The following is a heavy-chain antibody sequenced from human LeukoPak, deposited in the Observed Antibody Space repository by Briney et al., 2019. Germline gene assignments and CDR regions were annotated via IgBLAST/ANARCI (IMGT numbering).Heavy chain of an antibody. D-gene: IGHD6-13*01. CDR1: GYTFTGYY. Sequence: GASVKVSCKASGYTFTGYYMHWVRQAPGQGLEWMGWINPNSGGTNYAQKFQGRVTMTRDTSISTAYMELSSLRSEDTAVYYCARGDGAAGRVFDYWGQGTLVNVPS. J-gene: IGHJ4*02. V-gene: IGHV1-2*02. CDR3: ARGDGAAGRVFDY. CDR2: INPNSGGT.